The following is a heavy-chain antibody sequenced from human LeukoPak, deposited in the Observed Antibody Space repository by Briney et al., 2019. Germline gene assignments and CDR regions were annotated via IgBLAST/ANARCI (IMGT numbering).Heavy chain of an antibody. Sequence: AGGSLRLSCAASGFTFSSYGMHWVRQAPGKGLEWVSSISSSSSYIYYADSVKGRFTISRDNAKNSLYLQMNSLRAEDTAVYYCARADEWELPGYWGQGTLVTVSS. J-gene: IGHJ4*02. D-gene: IGHD1-26*01. V-gene: IGHV3-21*01. CDR1: GFTFSSYG. CDR2: ISSSSSYI. CDR3: ARADEWELPGY.